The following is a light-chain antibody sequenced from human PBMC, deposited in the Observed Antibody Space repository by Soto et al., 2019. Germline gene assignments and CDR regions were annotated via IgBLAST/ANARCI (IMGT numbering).Light chain of an antibody. J-gene: IGLJ2*01. CDR3: ASYTRTNTVI. CDR2: DAT. Sequence: QSALTQPASVSGSPGQSITISCTGSRSDVGSFKSVSWYQHHPGRAPKVMIYDATVRPSGVSNRFSGSESANTASLTISGLQAEDEADYYCASYTRTNTVIFGGGTKLTVL. V-gene: IGLV2-14*03. CDR1: RSDVGSFKS.